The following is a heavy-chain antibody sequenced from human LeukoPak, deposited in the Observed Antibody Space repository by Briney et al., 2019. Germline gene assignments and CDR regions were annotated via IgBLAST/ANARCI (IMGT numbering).Heavy chain of an antibody. V-gene: IGHV1-69*13. J-gene: IGHJ6*02. D-gene: IGHD6-19*01. CDR1: GGTFSSYA. Sequence: SVKVSCKASGGTFSSYAISWVRQAPGQGLEWMGGIIPIFGTANYAQKFQGRVTITADESTSTAYMELSSLRSEDTAVYYCASKGSGWCSGDYYYYGMDVWGQGTTVTVSS. CDR3: ASKGSGWCSGDYYYYGMDV. CDR2: IIPIFGTA.